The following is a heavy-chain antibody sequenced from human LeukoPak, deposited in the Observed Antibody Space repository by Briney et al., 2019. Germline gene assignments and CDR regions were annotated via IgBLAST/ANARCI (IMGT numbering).Heavy chain of an antibody. J-gene: IGHJ4*02. Sequence: SETLSLTCTVSGGSISSYYWSWIRQPPGKGLEWIGYIHYSGSTYYNPSLKSRVTISVDTSKNQFSLKLSSVTAADTAVYYCARGGGYYDKTDYWGQGTLVTVSS. CDR3: ARGGGYYDKTDY. CDR2: IHYSGST. V-gene: IGHV4-59*12. D-gene: IGHD3-22*01. CDR1: GGSISSYY.